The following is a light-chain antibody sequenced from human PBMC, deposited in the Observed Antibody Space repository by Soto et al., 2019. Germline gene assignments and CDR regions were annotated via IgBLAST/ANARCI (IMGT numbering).Light chain of an antibody. J-gene: IGLJ2*01. V-gene: IGLV1-44*01. Sequence: QPVLTQPPSASGTPGQRVTISCSGSSSNIGSNSVYWYQQLPGTAPKLLIYNNNQRPSGVPDRFSGSKSGTSASLAISGLQSEDEADYSCAAWDDSLNSVVFGGGTKLTVL. CDR1: SSNIGSNS. CDR3: AAWDDSLNSVV. CDR2: NNN.